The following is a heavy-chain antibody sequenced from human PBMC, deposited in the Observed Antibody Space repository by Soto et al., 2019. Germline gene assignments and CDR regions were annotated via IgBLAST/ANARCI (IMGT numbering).Heavy chain of an antibody. CDR3: AIYGSHINWFDP. D-gene: IGHD3-10*01. Sequence: QVQLVQSGAEVKKPGSSVKVSCKASGGTFSSYTISWVRQAPGQGLEWMGRIIPILGIANYAQKFQGRVTITADKSTSTAYIELSSLRSEDTAVYYCAIYGSHINWFDPWGQGTLVTVSS. J-gene: IGHJ5*02. CDR1: GGTFSSYT. CDR2: IIPILGIA. V-gene: IGHV1-69*02.